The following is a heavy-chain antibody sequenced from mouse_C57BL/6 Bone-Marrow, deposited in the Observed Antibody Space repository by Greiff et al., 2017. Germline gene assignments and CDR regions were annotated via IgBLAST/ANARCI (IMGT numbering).Heavy chain of an antibody. CDR3: VITTVPDY. CDR2: IYPRSGNT. D-gene: IGHD1-1*01. V-gene: IGHV1-81*01. CDR1: GYTFTSYG. J-gene: IGHJ2*01. Sequence: QVQLKESGAELARPGASVKLSCKASGYTFTSYGISWVKQRTGQGLEWIGEIYPRSGNTYYNEKFKGKATLTADKSSSTAYMELRSLTSEDSAVYFCVITTVPDYWGQGTTLTVSS.